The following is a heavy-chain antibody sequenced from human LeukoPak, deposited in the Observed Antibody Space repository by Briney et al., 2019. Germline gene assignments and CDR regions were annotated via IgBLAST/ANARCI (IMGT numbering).Heavy chain of an antibody. CDR3: ARAGEDTAMVTSDY. D-gene: IGHD5-18*01. CDR1: GGTFSSYA. J-gene: IGHJ4*02. V-gene: IGHV1-69*13. CDR2: IIPIFGTA. Sequence: SVKVSCKASGGTFSSYAISWVRQAPGQGLEWMGGIIPIFGTANYAQKFQGRVTITADESTSTAYMELSSVRSEDTAVYYCARAGEDTAMVTSDYWGQGTLVTVSS.